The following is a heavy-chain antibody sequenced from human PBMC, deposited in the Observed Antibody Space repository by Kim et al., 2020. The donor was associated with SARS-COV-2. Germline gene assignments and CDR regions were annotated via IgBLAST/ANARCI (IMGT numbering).Heavy chain of an antibody. CDR2: IYYSGST. Sequence: SETLSLTCTVSGGSISSYYWSWIRQPPGKGLEWIGYIYYSGSTNYNPSLKSRVTISVDTSKNQFSLKLSSVTAADTAVYYCARFGWAPDEGNWFDPWGQGTLVTVSS. J-gene: IGHJ5*02. CDR3: ARFGWAPDEGNWFDP. V-gene: IGHV4-59*01. CDR1: GGSISSYY. D-gene: IGHD3-3*01.